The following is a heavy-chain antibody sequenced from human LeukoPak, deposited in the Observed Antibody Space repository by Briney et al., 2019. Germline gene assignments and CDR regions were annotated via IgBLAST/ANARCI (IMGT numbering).Heavy chain of an antibody. CDR1: GFTFSSYS. Sequence: HPGGSLRLSCAASGFTFSSYSMNWVRQAPGKGLEWVSYISSSSSTIYYADSVKGRFTISRDNAKNSLYLQMNSLRAEDTAVYYCARVILIPNEYCSGGSCYPIRYYYYYMDIWGKGTTVTVSS. D-gene: IGHD2-15*01. J-gene: IGHJ6*03. CDR3: ARVILIPNEYCSGGSCYPIRYYYYYMDI. V-gene: IGHV3-48*01. CDR2: ISSSSSTI.